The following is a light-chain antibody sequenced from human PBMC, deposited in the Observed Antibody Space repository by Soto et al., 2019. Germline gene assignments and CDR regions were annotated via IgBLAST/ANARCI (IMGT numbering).Light chain of an antibody. J-gene: IGKJ2*02. CDR3: QQYYRSCT. CDR2: DAS. CDR1: QSVTDW. V-gene: IGKV1-5*01. Sequence: DIQLTQSPSTLSASVGDRVTITCRASQSVTDWLAWYQQKPGKAPQLLIYDASSLESGVPSRFSGSGSGTEFSLTISSLQPDDFATYYCQQYYRSCTFGQGTK.